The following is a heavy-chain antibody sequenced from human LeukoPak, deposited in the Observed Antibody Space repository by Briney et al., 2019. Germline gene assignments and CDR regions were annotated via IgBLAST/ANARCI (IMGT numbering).Heavy chain of an antibody. CDR2: ISGSGGST. J-gene: IGHJ4*02. Sequence: GGSLRLSCAASGFTFSSYSMNWVRQAPGKGLEWVSAISGSGGSTYYADSVKGRFTISRDNSKNTLYLQMNSLRAEDTAVYYCAKAEPLLSGSYANWGQGTLVTVSS. V-gene: IGHV3-23*01. CDR3: AKAEPLLSGSYAN. D-gene: IGHD1-26*01. CDR1: GFTFSSYS.